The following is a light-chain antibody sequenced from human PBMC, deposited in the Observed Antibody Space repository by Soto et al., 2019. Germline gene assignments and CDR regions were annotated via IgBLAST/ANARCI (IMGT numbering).Light chain of an antibody. CDR1: QSVSSSY. CDR2: GAS. J-gene: IGKJ2*01. CDR3: QQYGSSPYT. Sequence: EIVLTQSPGTLSLSPGERATLSCRASQSVSSSYLAWYQQKPGQAPRLLIYGASSRATGIPDRFSGSGSGKDFTLTISRLEPDDFAVYYCQQYGSSPYTFGQGNKLEIK. V-gene: IGKV3-20*01.